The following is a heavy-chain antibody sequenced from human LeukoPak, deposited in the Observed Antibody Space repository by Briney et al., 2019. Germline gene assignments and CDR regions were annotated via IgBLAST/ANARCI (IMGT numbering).Heavy chain of an antibody. J-gene: IGHJ4*02. D-gene: IGHD3-10*01. CDR1: GCTFTGYY. CDR3: AREEESDANFDY. Sequence: ASVEVSCKASGCTFTGYYMHWVRQAPGQGLEWMGWINPNSGGTNYAQKFQGRVTMTRDTSISTAYMELSRLRSDDTAVYYCAREEESDANFDYWGQGTLVTVSS. V-gene: IGHV1-2*02. CDR2: INPNSGGT.